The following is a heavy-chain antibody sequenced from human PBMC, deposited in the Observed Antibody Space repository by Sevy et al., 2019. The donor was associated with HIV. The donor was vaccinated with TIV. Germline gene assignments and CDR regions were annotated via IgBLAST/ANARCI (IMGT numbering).Heavy chain of an antibody. V-gene: IGHV1-18*01. Sequence: ASVKVSCEASGYIFSTYRISWVRQAPGQGLEWLGWISPLNGDTNYVQRFQGRVTMITDTSTSTALLELRSLRADDTAVYYCARAYCSGGRCYSLAYWGQGTLVTVSS. CDR3: ARAYCSGGRCYSLAY. J-gene: IGHJ4*02. CDR2: ISPLNGDT. D-gene: IGHD2-15*01. CDR1: GYIFSTYR.